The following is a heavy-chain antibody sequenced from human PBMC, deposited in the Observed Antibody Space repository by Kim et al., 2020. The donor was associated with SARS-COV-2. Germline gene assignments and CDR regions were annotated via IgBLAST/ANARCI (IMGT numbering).Heavy chain of an antibody. D-gene: IGHD1-1*01. Sequence: GGSLRLSCAASGFIFSGSAMHWVRQASGKGLEWVGRIRSKANSYATAYAASVKGRFTISRDVSKTTTYLQMNSLKTEDTAVYYCIRVPGTTLAFWDAFD. CDR3: IRVPGTTLAFWDAFD. CDR2: IRSKANSYAT. V-gene: IGHV3-73*01. CDR1: GFIFSGSA. J-gene: IGHJ3*02.